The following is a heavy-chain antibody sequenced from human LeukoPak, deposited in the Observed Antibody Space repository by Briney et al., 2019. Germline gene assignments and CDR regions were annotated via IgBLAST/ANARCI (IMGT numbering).Heavy chain of an antibody. CDR1: GGSFNSGGYS. CDR3: ARGSRHLPDY. CDR2: IYHSGST. V-gene: IGHV4-30-2*01. J-gene: IGHJ4*02. Sequence: SETLSLTCAVSGGSFNSGGYSWSRIRQPPGKGLEWIGYIYHSGSTYYNPSLKSRVTISVDRSKNQFSLKLSSVTAADTAVYYCARGSRHLPDYWGQGTLVTVSS.